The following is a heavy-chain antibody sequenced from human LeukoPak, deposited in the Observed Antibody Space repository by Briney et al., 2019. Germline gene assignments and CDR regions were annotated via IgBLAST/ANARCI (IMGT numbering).Heavy chain of an antibody. D-gene: IGHD3-10*01. V-gene: IGHV1-2*02. CDR3: ARDRVVRGVIGGRNWFDP. J-gene: IGHJ5*02. Sequence: ASVKVSCKASGYTFTGYYMHWARQAPGQGLEWMGWINPNSGGTNYAQKFQGRVTMTRDTSISTAYMELSRLRSDDTAVYYCARDRVVRGVIGGRNWFDPWGQGTLVTVSS. CDR1: GYTFTGYY. CDR2: INPNSGGT.